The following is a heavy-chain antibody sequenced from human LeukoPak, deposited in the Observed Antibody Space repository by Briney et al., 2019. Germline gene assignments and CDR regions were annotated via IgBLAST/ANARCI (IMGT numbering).Heavy chain of an antibody. V-gene: IGHV3-7*01. J-gene: IGHJ4*02. CDR1: GFTFSSYW. D-gene: IGHD3-10*01. CDR3: ARRGGGGITMVRGVIMYYDY. Sequence: GGSLRLSCAASGFTFSSYWMSWVRQAPGKGLEWVANIKQDGSEKYYVDSVKGRFTISRDNAKNSLYLQMNSLRAEDTAVYYCARRGGGGITMVRGVIMYYDYWGQGTLVTVSS. CDR2: IKQDGSEK.